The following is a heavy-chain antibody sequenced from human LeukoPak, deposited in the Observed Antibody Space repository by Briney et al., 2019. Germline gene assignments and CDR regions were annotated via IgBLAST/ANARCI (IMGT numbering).Heavy chain of an antibody. V-gene: IGHV3-33*06. Sequence: GGSLRLSCAASGFTFSSYGMHWVRQAPGKGLEWVAVIWYDGSNKYYADSVKGRFTISRDNSKNTLYLQMNSLRAEDTAVYYCAKRAEWLQYDYWGQGTLVTVSS. D-gene: IGHD5-12*01. J-gene: IGHJ4*02. CDR3: AKRAEWLQYDY. CDR2: IWYDGSNK. CDR1: GFTFSSYG.